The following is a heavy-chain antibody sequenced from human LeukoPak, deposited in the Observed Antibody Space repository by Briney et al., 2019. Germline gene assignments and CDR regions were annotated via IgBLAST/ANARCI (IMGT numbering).Heavy chain of an antibody. V-gene: IGHV3-30*02. J-gene: IGHJ4*02. D-gene: IGHD3-3*01. Sequence: GGSLRLSCAASGFTFSSYGMHWVRQAPGKGLEWVAFIRYDGSNKYYADSVKGRFTISRDNSKNTLYLQMNSLRAEDTAVYYCAREGNGLRFLEWLFYFDYWGQGTLLTVSS. CDR2: IRYDGSNK. CDR3: AREGNGLRFLEWLFYFDY. CDR1: GFTFSSYG.